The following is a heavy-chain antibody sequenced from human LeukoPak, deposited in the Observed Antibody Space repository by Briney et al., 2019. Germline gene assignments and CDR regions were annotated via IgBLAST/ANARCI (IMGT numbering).Heavy chain of an antibody. D-gene: IGHD2-21*01. Sequence: GGSLRLSCTVSGFTVSSNSMSWVRQAPGKGLEWVSFIYSDNTHYSDSVKGRFTISRDNSKNTLYLQMNSLKTEDTAVYYCTRHSVYYYMDVWGKGTTVTVSS. V-gene: IGHV3-53*01. CDR1: GFTVSSNS. CDR2: IYSDNT. J-gene: IGHJ6*03. CDR3: TRHSVYYYMDV.